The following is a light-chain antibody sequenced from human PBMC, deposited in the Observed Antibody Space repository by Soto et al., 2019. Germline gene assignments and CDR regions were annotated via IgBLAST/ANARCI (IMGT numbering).Light chain of an antibody. V-gene: IGKV3-20*01. CDR1: QSFSSDS. Sequence: EIVLTQSPGTLSSSPGEGATLSCRSIQSFSSDSVAWYQQKPGQAPRLLIFGASRRATDIPDRFSGGGSGTDFTLTISRLEPEDFAVYYCQQYGTSPPWTFGQGTKVDIK. J-gene: IGKJ1*01. CDR3: QQYGTSPPWT. CDR2: GAS.